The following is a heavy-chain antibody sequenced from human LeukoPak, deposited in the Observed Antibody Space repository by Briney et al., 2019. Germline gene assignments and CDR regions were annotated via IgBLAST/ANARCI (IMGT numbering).Heavy chain of an antibody. CDR3: AKVQSDIVGAMFFSFDV. V-gene: IGHV3-21*06. D-gene: IGHD1-26*01. CDR1: GFTFNSYS. CDR2: SIGSGSEM. J-gene: IGHJ3*01. Sequence: GGSLRLSCGGSGFTFNSYSMNWVRQAPGKGLEWVASSIGSGSEMFYADSLKGRFTISRDNSKNSLYLQMNSLRVEDTAVYYCAKVQSDIVGAMFFSFDVWGQGTMVSVSS.